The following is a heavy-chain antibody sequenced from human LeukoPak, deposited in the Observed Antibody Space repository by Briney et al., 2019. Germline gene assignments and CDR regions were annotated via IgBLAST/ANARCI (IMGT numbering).Heavy chain of an antibody. CDR1: GFTFSNAW. Sequence: GGSLRLSCAASGFTFSNAWMSWVRQAPGKGLEWVGRIKSKTDGGTTDYAAPVKGRLTISRGDSKNTLYLQMNSLKTEDTAVYYCTTDSYYDFWSGYWRFDPWGPGTLVTVSS. CDR3: TTDSYYDFWSGYWRFDP. V-gene: IGHV3-15*01. D-gene: IGHD3-3*01. CDR2: IKSKTDGGTT. J-gene: IGHJ5*02.